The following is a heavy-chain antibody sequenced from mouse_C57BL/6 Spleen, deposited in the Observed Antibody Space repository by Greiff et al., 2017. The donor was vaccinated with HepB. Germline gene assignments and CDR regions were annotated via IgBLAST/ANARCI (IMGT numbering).Heavy chain of an antibody. V-gene: IGHV1-69*01. D-gene: IGHD1-1*01. CDR2: IDPSDSYT. J-gene: IGHJ3*01. Sequence: QVQLQQPGAELVMPGASVKLSCKASGYTFTSYWMHWVKQRPGQGLEWIGEIDPSDSYTNYNQKFKGKSTLTVDKSSSTAYMQRSSLTSEDSAVYYCARDDSRAYWGQGTLVTVSA. CDR3: ARDDSRAY. CDR1: GYTFTSYW.